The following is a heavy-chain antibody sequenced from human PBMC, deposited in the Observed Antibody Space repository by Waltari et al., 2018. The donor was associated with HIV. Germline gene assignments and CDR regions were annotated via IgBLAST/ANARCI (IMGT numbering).Heavy chain of an antibody. J-gene: IGHJ6*02. CDR2: IYYTGTT. Sequence: QLQLQQSGPGLVKPSETLSLTCTVSGGSVINSYYYWDFIRQSPGKGLEWIGNIYYTGTTFYNPSLKSRVTMSADLSKNQFSLRLRSVTAADTAIYYCARRPRMAGFYLYYGMDVWGQGTTVTVSS. CDR3: ARRPRMAGFYLYYGMDV. V-gene: IGHV4-39*01. CDR1: GGSVINSYYY. D-gene: IGHD2-8*01.